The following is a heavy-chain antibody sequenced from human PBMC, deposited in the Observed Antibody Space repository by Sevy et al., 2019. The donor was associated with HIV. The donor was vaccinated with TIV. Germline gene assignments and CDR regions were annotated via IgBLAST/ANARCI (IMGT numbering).Heavy chain of an antibody. V-gene: IGHV1-18*01. CDR3: ARDLGYCSSTSCYSWLDP. CDR1: GYTFTSYG. D-gene: IGHD2-2*01. CDR2: ISAYNGNT. Sequence: ASVKVSCKASGYTFTSYGISWVRQAPGQGLEWMGWISAYNGNTNYAQKLQGRVTMTTDTSTSTAYMELRSLRSDDTAVYYCARDLGYCSSTSCYSWLDPWGQGTLVTVSS. J-gene: IGHJ5*02.